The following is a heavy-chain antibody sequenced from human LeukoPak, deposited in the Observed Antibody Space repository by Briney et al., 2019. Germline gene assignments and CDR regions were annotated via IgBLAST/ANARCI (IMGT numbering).Heavy chain of an antibody. D-gene: IGHD4-17*01. CDR3: ARVSTVTTWNWFDP. CDR1: GYTFTSYG. CDR2: ISAYNGNT. V-gene: IGHV1-18*01. J-gene: IGHJ5*02. Sequence: GASVTVSCKASGYTFTSYGISWVRQAPGQGLEWMGWISAYNGNTNYAQKLQGRVTMTTDTSTSTAYMELRSLRSDDTAVYYCARVSTVTTWNWFDPWGQGTLVTVSS.